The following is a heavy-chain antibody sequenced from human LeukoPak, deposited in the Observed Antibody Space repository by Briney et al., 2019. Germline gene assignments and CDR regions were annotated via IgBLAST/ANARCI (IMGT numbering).Heavy chain of an antibody. V-gene: IGHV6-1*01. Sequence: SQTLSLTCAISGDSVSSNSAAWNWIRQSPSRGLEWLGRTYYRSRWYDDYAVSVKSRITINPDTSKNQFSLQLNSVTPDDTAVYYCAREADILTGYSPSYFDYWGQGILVTVSS. J-gene: IGHJ4*02. D-gene: IGHD3-9*01. CDR2: TYYRSRWYD. CDR3: AREADILTGYSPSYFDY. CDR1: GDSVSSNSAA.